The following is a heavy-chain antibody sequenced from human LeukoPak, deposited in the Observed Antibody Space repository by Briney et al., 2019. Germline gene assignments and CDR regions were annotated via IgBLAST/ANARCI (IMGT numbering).Heavy chain of an antibody. D-gene: IGHD1-1*01. J-gene: IGHJ4*02. V-gene: IGHV4-31*03. CDR3: ARVAAATTTPRFDF. CDR2: IGYTGDT. CDR1: GGSISSGAYY. Sequence: SETLSLTCTVSGGSISSGAYYWSWVRQLPEKGLDWIGYIGYTGDTYYNPSLRSRATISKDTSKTQFSLRLNSLTAADTAVYYCARVAAATTTPRFDFWGQGPLVTVSS.